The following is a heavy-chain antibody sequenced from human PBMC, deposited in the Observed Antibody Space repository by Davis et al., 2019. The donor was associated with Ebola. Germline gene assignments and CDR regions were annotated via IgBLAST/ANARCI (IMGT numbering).Heavy chain of an antibody. CDR2: LYYSGSA. J-gene: IGHJ4*02. D-gene: IGHD3-22*01. CDR1: GDSISSGDHF. CDR3: ARGKDDYYDSSGFQWYFDY. Sequence: PSETLSLTCTVSGDSISSGDHFWSWIRRTPGKGLELIGFLYYSGSAHYNPSLKSRVSISIDTSKSHFSLQLSSVTAADTAMYYCARGKDDYYDSSGFQWYFDYWGQGTQVTVSS. V-gene: IGHV4-30-4*01.